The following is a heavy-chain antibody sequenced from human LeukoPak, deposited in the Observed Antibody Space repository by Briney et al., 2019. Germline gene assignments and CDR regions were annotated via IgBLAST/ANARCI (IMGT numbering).Heavy chain of an antibody. CDR1: GGTFSSYA. CDR2: IIPILGIA. D-gene: IGHD3-22*01. Sequence: SVKVSCKASGGTFSSYAISWVRQAPGQGLEWMGRIIPILGIANYAQKFQGRVTITADKSTSTAYMELSSLRSEDTAVYYCARDLKESAKYYYDSSGPWGQGTLVTVSS. J-gene: IGHJ5*02. V-gene: IGHV1-69*04. CDR3: ARDLKESAKYYYDSSGP.